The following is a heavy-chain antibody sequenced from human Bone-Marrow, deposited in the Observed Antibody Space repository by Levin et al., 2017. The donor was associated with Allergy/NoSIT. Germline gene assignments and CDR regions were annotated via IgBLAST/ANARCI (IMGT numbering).Heavy chain of an antibody. D-gene: IGHD3-16*01. V-gene: IGHV3-53*01. J-gene: IGHJ4*02. CDR3: AREMGGAQHYFDY. CDR2: LYSGGNT. Sequence: ASVKVSCAASGFTVSSNFMSWVRQAPGKGLEWVSTLYSGGNTYYPDSAKGRFTISRDNSKNTLYLQMNSLRVEDTAVYYCAREMGGAQHYFDYWGQGTLVTVSS. CDR1: GFTVSSNF.